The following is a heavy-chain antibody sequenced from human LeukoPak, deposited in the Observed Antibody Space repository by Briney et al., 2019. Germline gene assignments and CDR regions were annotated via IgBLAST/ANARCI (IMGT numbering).Heavy chain of an antibody. CDR3: AKSPAAYYYYGMDV. CDR1: GFTFDDYA. V-gene: IGHV3-9*01. J-gene: IGHJ6*02. Sequence: GRSLRLSCAASGFTFDDYAMHWVRQAPGKGLEWVSGISWNSGSIGYADSVKGRFTISRDNAKNSLYLQMNSLRAEDTALYYCAKSPAAYYYYGMDVWGQGTTVTVSS. D-gene: IGHD6-25*01. CDR2: ISWNSGSI.